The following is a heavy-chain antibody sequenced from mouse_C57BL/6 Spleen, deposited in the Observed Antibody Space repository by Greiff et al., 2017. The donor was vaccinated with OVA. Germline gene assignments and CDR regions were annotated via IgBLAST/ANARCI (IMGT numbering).Heavy chain of an antibody. CDR1: GYTFTDYY. CDR2: IYPGSGNT. Sequence: VQLQQSGAELVRPGASVKLSCKASGYTFTDYYINWVKQRPGQGLEWIARIYPGSGNTYYNEKVKGKATLTAEKSSSTAYMQLSSLTAEDSAVYFCARGFAYWGQGTLVTVSA. J-gene: IGHJ3*01. V-gene: IGHV1-76*01. CDR3: ARGFAY.